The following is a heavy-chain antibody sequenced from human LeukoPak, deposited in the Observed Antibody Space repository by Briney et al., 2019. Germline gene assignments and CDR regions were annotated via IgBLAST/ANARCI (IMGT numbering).Heavy chain of an antibody. CDR2: ISKLGGDV. Sequence: PGGSLRLSCEASGFNLRIYDMNWVRQAPGKGLEWIAKISKLGGDVNYADSVQGRFTISRDNAKNSVDLHMSSLRAEDTAVYYCARDEPMIGGAFDIWGQGTMVTVSS. D-gene: IGHD3-22*01. J-gene: IGHJ3*02. CDR1: GFNLRIYD. V-gene: IGHV3-21*05. CDR3: ARDEPMIGGAFDI.